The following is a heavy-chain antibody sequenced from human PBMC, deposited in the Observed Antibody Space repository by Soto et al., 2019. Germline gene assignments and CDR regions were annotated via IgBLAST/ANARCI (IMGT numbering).Heavy chain of an antibody. CDR1: GGTFSSYA. J-gene: IGHJ4*02. Sequence: SVKVSCKASGGTFSSYAISWVRQAPGQGLEWMGGIIPIFGTANYAQKFQGRVTITADESTNTAYMELSSLRSEDTAVYYCARVGSIAAAGVVSDYWGQEXLVTV. CDR3: ARVGSIAAAGVVSDY. CDR2: IIPIFGTA. V-gene: IGHV1-69*13. D-gene: IGHD6-13*01.